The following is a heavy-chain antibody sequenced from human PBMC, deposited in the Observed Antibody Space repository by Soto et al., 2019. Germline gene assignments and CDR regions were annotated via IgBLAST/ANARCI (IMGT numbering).Heavy chain of an antibody. V-gene: IGHV3-74*01. CDR1: GFTFSSRW. CDR3: TRGNTACPD. Sequence: EVQLVESGGGLVQPGGSLRLSCAASGFTFSSRWMHWVRQAPGKGLVWVSRINTDGSSTSYADYVKGRFTSSTDNANNTLYLQMNSLRPEETAVYYCTRGNTACPDWGQGTLVTVSS. D-gene: IGHD2-21*02. J-gene: IGHJ4*02. CDR2: INTDGSST.